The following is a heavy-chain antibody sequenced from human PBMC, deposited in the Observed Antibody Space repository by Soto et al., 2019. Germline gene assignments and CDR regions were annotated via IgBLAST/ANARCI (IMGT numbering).Heavy chain of an antibody. D-gene: IGHD1-26*01. CDR3: ARGGGSDSFDY. Sequence: LXLTCTVSGASSSYGNYVWCWIRQTPGNGLEWIGYINHLESTFYNPSFESRLTLSIDRAKNPFSINLNSMSAADRAVYFCARGGGSDSFDYWGQGILVTVPS. CDR2: INHLEST. V-gene: IGHV4-30-2*01. CDR1: GASSSYGNYV. J-gene: IGHJ4*02.